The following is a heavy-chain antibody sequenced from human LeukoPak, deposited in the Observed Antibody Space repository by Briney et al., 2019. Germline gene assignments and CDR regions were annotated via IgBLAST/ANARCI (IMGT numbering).Heavy chain of an antibody. J-gene: IGHJ4*02. D-gene: IGHD2-21*02. CDR3: ARGRGRHIVVVTAIDY. V-gene: IGHV4-34*01. CDR1: GGSFSGYY. Sequence: PSETLSLTCAVYGGSFSGYYWSWIRQPPGKGLEWIGEINHSGSTNYNPSLKSRVTISVDTSKNQFSLKLSSVTAADTAVYYCARGRGRHIVVVTAIDYWGQGTLVTVSS. CDR2: INHSGST.